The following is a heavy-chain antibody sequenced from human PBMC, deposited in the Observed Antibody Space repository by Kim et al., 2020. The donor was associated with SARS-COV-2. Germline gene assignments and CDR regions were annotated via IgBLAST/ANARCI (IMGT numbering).Heavy chain of an antibody. Sequence: SETLSLTCAVYGGSFSGYYWSWIRQPPGKGLEWIGEINHSGSTNYNPSLKSRVTISVDTSKNQFSLKLSSVTAADTAVYYCARGQPVILFQRGKGGMDVWGQGTTVTVSS. V-gene: IGHV4-34*01. CDR1: GGSFSGYY. CDR3: ARGQPVILFQRGKGGMDV. J-gene: IGHJ6*02. D-gene: IGHD2-15*01. CDR2: INHSGST.